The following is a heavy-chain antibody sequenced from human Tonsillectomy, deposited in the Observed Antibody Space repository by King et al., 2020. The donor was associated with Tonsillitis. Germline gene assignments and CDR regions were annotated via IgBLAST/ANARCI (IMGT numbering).Heavy chain of an antibody. V-gene: IGHV3-23*04. CDR2: ISGSGGGS. Sequence: VQLVESGEGLVQPGGSLRLSCAASGFTFSSYAMSWVRQAPGKGLEWVSAISGSGGGSYYADSVKGRFTISRDNSKNTLYLQMNSLRDEDTAVYYCAKGGVGTTTLSWFDPWGQGTLVTVSS. J-gene: IGHJ5*02. D-gene: IGHD1-26*01. CDR3: AKGGVGTTTLSWFDP. CDR1: GFTFSSYA.